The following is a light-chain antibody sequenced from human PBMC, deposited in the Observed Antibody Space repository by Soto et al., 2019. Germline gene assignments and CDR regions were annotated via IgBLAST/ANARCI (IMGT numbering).Light chain of an antibody. CDR3: NSYTSSNSWA. Sequence: QSVLTQPASVSGSPGQSITISCTGTNSDVGTYNFVSWYQQHPGKVPKLLIYEVSNRPSGVSNRFSGSKSGNTASLTISGLLAEDDADYYCNSYTSSNSWAFGGGTKLTVL. CDR1: NSDVGTYNF. V-gene: IGLV2-14*01. J-gene: IGLJ3*02. CDR2: EVS.